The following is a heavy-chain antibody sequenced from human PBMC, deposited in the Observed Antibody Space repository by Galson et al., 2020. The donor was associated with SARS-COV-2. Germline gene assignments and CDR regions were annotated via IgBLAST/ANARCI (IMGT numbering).Heavy chain of an antibody. V-gene: IGHV4-31*03. CDR3: ARETIRTQPPTYYFDY. J-gene: IGHJ4*02. Sequence: SETLSLTCTVSGGSISSGGYYWSWIRQHPGKGLEWIGYIYYSGSTYYNPSLKSRVTISVDTSKNQFSLKLSSVTAADTAVYYCARETIRTQPPTYYFDYWGQGTLVTVSS. CDR2: IYYSGST. CDR1: GGSISSGGYY. D-gene: IGHD1-1*01.